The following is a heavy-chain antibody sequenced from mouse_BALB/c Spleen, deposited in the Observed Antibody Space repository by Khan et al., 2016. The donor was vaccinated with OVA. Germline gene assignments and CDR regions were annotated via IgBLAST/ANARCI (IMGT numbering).Heavy chain of an antibody. D-gene: IGHD2-3*01. CDR3: DRAGYYPWFAY. CDR1: GFNIKDYY. CDR2: IDPENGNT. V-gene: IGHV14-1*02. J-gene: IGHJ3*01. Sequence: EVQLQQSGAELVRPGALVKLSCKASGFNIKDYYIHWVKQRPEQGLEWIGWIDPENGNTIYDPKFQGKANITADTSSKTAYLHFSSLTSEDTAGYYCDRAGYYPWFAYWGQGTLVTVAA.